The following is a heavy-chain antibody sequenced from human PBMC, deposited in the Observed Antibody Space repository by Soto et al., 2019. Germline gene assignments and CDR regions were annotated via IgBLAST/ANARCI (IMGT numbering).Heavy chain of an antibody. CDR2: IYHTGST. Sequence: QVQLQESGPGLVKPSGTLSLTCGVFGGSLSNSNWWTWVRQPPGKGLEWIGEIYHTGSTNYNSSLMSRVTISLDKPNNQFSLRLTSVTAADTAVYFCAHRPIVGAAIWGQGTLVTVSS. V-gene: IGHV4-4*02. CDR1: GGSLSNSNW. D-gene: IGHD1-26*01. J-gene: IGHJ4*02. CDR3: AHRPIVGAAI.